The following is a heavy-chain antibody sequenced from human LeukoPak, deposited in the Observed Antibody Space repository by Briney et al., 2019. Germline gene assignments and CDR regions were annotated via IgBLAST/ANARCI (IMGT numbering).Heavy chain of an antibody. J-gene: IGHJ4*02. CDR3: ARVSMVRGVIPLY. CDR1: GGSISSGGYY. CDR2: IYYSGST. D-gene: IGHD3-10*01. V-gene: IGHV4-31*03. Sequence: PSETLSLTCTVSGGSISSGGYYWSWIRQHPGKGLEWIGYIYYSGSTYYNPSLKSRVTISVDTSKNQFSLKLSSVTAADTAVYYCARVSMVRGVIPLYWGQGTLVTASS.